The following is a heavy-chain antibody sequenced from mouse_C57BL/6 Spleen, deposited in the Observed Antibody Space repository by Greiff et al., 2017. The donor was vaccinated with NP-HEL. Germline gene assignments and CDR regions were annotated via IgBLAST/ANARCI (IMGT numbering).Heavy chain of an antibody. V-gene: IGHV5-17*01. CDR3: ARGGNPFDY. CDR1: GFTFSDYG. Sequence: DVKLVESGGGLVKPGGSLKLSCAASGFTFSDYGMHWVRQAPEKGLEWVAYISSGSSTIYYADTVKGRFTISRDNAKNTLFLQMTSLRSEDTARYYCARGGNPFDYWGQGTTLTVSS. CDR2: ISSGSSTI. J-gene: IGHJ2*01. D-gene: IGHD1-1*02.